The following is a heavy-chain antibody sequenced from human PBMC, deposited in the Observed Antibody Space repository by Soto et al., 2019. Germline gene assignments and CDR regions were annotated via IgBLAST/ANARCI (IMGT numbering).Heavy chain of an antibody. CDR2: IIPIFGTA. J-gene: IGHJ6*02. V-gene: IGHV1-69*01. D-gene: IGHD4-17*01. CDR1: GGTFSSYA. Sequence: QVQLVQSGAEVKKPGSSVKVSCKASGGTFSSYAISWVRQAPGQGLEWMGGIIPIFGTANYAQKFQGRVTINADESTSTAYMELGSLRSEDTAVYYCASKVRGATVVTRRDDYGMDVWGQGTTVTVSS. CDR3: ASKVRGATVVTRRDDYGMDV.